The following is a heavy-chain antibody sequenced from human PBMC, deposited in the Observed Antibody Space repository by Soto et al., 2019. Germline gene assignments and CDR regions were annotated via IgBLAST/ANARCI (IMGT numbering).Heavy chain of an antibody. CDR1: CDSISSYNYH. D-gene: IGHD4-17*01. J-gene: IGHJ4*02. CDR2: SGTT. Sequence: SETLSLTCTVSCDSISSYNYHWTWIRQSPGKGPEWIGSGTTYYNPSLRSRVTISVDTSKNQFSLQMYSVTAADTAVYYCTTYGGDTGRFDYWGQGILVTVSS. CDR3: TTYGGDTGRFDY. V-gene: IGHV4-39*01.